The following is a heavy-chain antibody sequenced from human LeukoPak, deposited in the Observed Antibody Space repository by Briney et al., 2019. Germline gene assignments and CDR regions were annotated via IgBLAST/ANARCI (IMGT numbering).Heavy chain of an antibody. CDR3: ARGAFDSSGYLGY. J-gene: IGHJ4*02. Sequence: VASVKVSCKTSGYTFTGYYMHWVRQAPGQGLEWMGWIKLKSGGTNYAQNFQGRVTMTRDTSISTAYMELSGLRFDDTAVYYCARGAFDSSGYLGYWGQGTLVTVSS. CDR2: IKLKSGGT. V-gene: IGHV1-2*02. CDR1: GYTFTGYY. D-gene: IGHD3-22*01.